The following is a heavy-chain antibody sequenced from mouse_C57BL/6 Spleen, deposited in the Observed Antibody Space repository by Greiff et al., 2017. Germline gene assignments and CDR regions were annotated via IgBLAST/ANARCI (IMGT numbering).Heavy chain of an antibody. CDR2: IDPSVSNH. V-gene: IGHV1-69*01. CDR1: GYTFTSYW. D-gene: IGHD1-1*01. J-gene: IGHJ1*03. Sequence: QVQLQQPGAELVMPGASVKLSCKASGYTFTSYWMHWVKQRPGQGLEWIGEIDPSVSNHNYNQKFKGKSTFTVDKSSSTAYMQRSSLTSEDSTVYYGTSHYYGSSHWYFDVWGTGTTVTVSS. CDR3: TSHYYGSSHWYFDV.